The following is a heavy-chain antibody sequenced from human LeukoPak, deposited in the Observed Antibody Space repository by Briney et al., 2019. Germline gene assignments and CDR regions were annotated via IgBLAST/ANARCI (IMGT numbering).Heavy chain of an antibody. CDR3: AKVSPTGRAFDC. CDR2: IYTTGKT. Sequence: GGSLRLSRAASGFTVSINYVSCVRQAPGGGLEWVSVIYTTGKTYYADSVKGRFSISRDNSKNTVYLKMNSLRAEDTAVYYCAKVSPTGRAFDCWGQGTLVTVSS. V-gene: IGHV3-53*01. D-gene: IGHD1-1*01. J-gene: IGHJ4*02. CDR1: GFTVSINY.